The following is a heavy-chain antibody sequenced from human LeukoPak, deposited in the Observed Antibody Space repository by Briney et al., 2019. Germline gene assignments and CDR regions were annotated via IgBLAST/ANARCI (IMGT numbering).Heavy chain of an antibody. Sequence: PGRSLRLSCAASGFTFSAYGMHWVRQAPGKGLEWVAVISYDGGNKDYGDSVKGRFTISRDNSKDTLYLQMNSLRAEDTAVYYCAKDRWQWLTSENYFYHWGRGTLVTVSS. CDR1: GFTFSAYG. CDR3: AKDRWQWLTSENYFYH. V-gene: IGHV3-30*18. J-gene: IGHJ4*02. D-gene: IGHD6-19*01. CDR2: ISYDGGNK.